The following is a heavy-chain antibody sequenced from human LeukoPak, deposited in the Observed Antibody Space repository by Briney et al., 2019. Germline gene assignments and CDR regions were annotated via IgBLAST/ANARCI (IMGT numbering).Heavy chain of an antibody. Sequence: SETLSLTCTVSGYSISSGYYWGWIRQPPGKGLEWIGSIYHSGSTYYNPSLKSRVTISVDTSKNQFSLNLSSVTAAATAVYYCARDQRGVISYFDYWGQGTLVTVSS. V-gene: IGHV4-38-2*02. D-gene: IGHD3-10*01. J-gene: IGHJ4*02. CDR2: IYHSGST. CDR3: ARDQRGVISYFDY. CDR1: GYSISSGYY.